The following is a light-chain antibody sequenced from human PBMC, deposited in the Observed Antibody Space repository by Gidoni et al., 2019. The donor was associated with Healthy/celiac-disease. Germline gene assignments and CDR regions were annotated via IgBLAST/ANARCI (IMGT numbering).Light chain of an antibody. J-gene: IGKJ1*01. V-gene: IGKV1-5*03. CDR1: QSISSW. CDR2: NAS. Sequence: DIQMTQSPSTLSASVGDRVTITCRASQSISSWLAWYQQKPGKAPKLLIYNASSLGSRVPSRFSGSGSGTEFTLTISSLQPDDFATYYCQQYNSYSRTFGQGTKVEIK. CDR3: QQYNSYSRT.